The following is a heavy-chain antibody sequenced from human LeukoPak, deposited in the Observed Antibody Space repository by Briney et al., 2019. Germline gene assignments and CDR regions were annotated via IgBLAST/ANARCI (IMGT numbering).Heavy chain of an antibody. V-gene: IGHV4-59*01. D-gene: IGHD1-26*01. CDR3: ARDKGLGRSYYKPNWFDP. J-gene: IGHJ5*02. CDR2: VYYTGST. CDR1: GGSISSFY. Sequence: SETLSLTCTVSGGSISSFYWSWIRQPPGKGLEWIGYVYYTGSTNYNPSLKSRVTISLDTSKNQFSLKLSSVTAADTALYYCARDKGLGRSYYKPNWFDPWGQGTLVTVSS.